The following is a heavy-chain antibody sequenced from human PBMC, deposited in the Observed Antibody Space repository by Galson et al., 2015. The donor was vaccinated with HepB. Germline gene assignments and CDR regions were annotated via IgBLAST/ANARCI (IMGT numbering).Heavy chain of an antibody. Sequence: SLRLSCAASGFTFSSYWMHWVRQAPGKGLEWVAVISYDGSNKYYADSVKGRFTISRDNSKNTLYLQMNSLRAEDTAVYYCARDLLYCSGGSCYWGTFDYWGQGTLVTVSS. V-gene: IGHV3-30*03. J-gene: IGHJ4*02. CDR3: ARDLLYCSGGSCYWGTFDY. CDR2: ISYDGSNK. CDR1: GFTFSSYW. D-gene: IGHD2-15*01.